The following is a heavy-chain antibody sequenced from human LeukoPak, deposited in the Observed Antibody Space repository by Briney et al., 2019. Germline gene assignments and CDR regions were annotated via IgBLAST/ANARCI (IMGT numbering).Heavy chain of an antibody. CDR2: ISWNSGSI. CDR3: AKDGYNYSWAPSDY. V-gene: IGHV3-9*01. Sequence: PGGSLRLSCAASGFTFDDYAMHWVRQAPGKGLEWVSGISWNSGSIGYADSVKGRFTISRDNAKNSLYLQMNSLRAEDTALYYCAKDGYNYSWAPSDYWGQGTLVTVSS. D-gene: IGHD5-24*01. J-gene: IGHJ4*02. CDR1: GFTFDDYA.